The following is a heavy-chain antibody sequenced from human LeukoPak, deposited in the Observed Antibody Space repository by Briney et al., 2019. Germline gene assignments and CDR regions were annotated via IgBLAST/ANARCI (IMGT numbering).Heavy chain of an antibody. V-gene: IGHV4-59*08. D-gene: IGHD1-26*01. CDR1: DGSISTYY. Sequence: SETLSLTYTVSDGSISTYYWSWIRQPPGKGLEWIGYIYYTGSTNYNPSLKSRVTISVDTSKNQFSLKLSSVTAADTAVYYCARHGGSYSPYYFDYWGQGTLVTVSS. J-gene: IGHJ4*02. CDR3: ARHGGSYSPYYFDY. CDR2: IYYTGST.